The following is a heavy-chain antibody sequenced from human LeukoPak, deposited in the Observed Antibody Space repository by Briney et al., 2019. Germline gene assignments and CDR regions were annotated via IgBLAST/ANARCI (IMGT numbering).Heavy chain of an antibody. CDR3: ARGRTTVGNAFDI. J-gene: IGHJ3*02. Sequence: GGSLRLSCAASGFTFSSYGMHWVRQSPGKGLEWVAFIRYDGSYKYYVDSVKGRFTISRDNSKSTFYLQMNSLRAEDTAVYYCARGRTTVGNAFDIWGQGTMVTVSS. D-gene: IGHD4-23*01. CDR2: IRYDGSYK. V-gene: IGHV3-30*02. CDR1: GFTFSSYG.